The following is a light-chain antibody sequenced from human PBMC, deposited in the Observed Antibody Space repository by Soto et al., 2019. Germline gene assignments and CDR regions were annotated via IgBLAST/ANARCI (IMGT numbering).Light chain of an antibody. Sequence: EIVLTQSPVTLSLSPGERATLSCRASQSVNTFLAWYQQKPDQAPRLLIYDASKRAPGIPARFSGSGSGADFTLTISSLEPEDFAVYYCQQRSNWPWTFGQGTKVEIK. CDR3: QQRSNWPWT. J-gene: IGKJ1*01. V-gene: IGKV3-11*01. CDR1: QSVNTF. CDR2: DAS.